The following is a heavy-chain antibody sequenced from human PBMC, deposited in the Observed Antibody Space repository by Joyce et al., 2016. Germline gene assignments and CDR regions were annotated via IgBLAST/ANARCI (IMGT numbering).Heavy chain of an antibody. V-gene: IGHV4-39*01. J-gene: IGHJ4*02. Sequence: QLQLQESGPGLVKPSETLSLTCTVSGGSMSSSSYYWGWIRQPPGKGLEWIGSISYSGSTYDNPSLKSRVTISVDTSKNQFTLNLSSRTAADTAVHYCARLYSGNTIDYWGQGTLVTVSS. D-gene: IGHD4-23*01. CDR3: ARLYSGNTIDY. CDR2: ISYSGST. CDR1: GGSMSSSSYY.